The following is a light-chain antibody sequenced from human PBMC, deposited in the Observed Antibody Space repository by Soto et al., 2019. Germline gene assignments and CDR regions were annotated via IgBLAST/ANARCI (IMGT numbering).Light chain of an antibody. CDR1: SSDVGGYNY. Sequence: QSVLTQPASVSGSPGQSITISCTGTSSDVGGYNYVSRYQQHPGKAPKLMIYEVSNRPSGVSNRFSGSKSGNTASLTISGLQAEDEADYYCSSYTSSSPYVFGTGTKLTVL. CDR3: SSYTSSSPYV. J-gene: IGLJ1*01. V-gene: IGLV2-14*01. CDR2: EVS.